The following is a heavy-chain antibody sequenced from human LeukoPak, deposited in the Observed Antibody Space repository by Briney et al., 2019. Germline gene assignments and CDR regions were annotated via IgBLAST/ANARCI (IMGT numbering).Heavy chain of an antibody. D-gene: IGHD3-22*01. V-gene: IGHV3-21*01. Sequence: GGSLRLSCAASGFTFSSYSMNWVRQAPGKGLEWVSSISSSSSYIYYADSVKGRFTISRDNAKNSLYLQMNSLRAEDTAVYYCASPFMSYDSSGYDAFDIWGQGTMVTVSS. CDR3: ASPFMSYDSSGYDAFDI. CDR1: GFTFSSYS. CDR2: ISSSSSYI. J-gene: IGHJ3*02.